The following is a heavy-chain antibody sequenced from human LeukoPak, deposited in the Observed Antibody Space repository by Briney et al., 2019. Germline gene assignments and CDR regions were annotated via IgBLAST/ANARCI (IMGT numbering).Heavy chain of an antibody. Sequence: PGGSLRLSCAASGFTFSNYWMTWVRQAPGKGLEWVANIKEDGSEKYYVDSVKGRFTISRDNAKKSVYLQMNSLRAEGTAVYYCARAVEMASIVDWFDPWGQGTLVTVSS. V-gene: IGHV3-7*01. CDR3: ARAVEMASIVDWFDP. D-gene: IGHD5-24*01. CDR2: IKEDGSEK. CDR1: GFTFSNYW. J-gene: IGHJ5*02.